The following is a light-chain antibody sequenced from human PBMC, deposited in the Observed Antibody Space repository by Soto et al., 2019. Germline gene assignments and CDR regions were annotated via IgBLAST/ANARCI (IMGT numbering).Light chain of an antibody. V-gene: IGLV2-8*01. J-gene: IGLJ1*01. Sequence: QSVLTQPPSASGSPGQSVTISCTGTRSDVGGYDYVSWYQQHPGQAPKLMIFEVSQRPSGVPDRFSASKSGNTASLTVSALQAEDDADYFCSSYAGSSNDVFGTGTKATVL. CDR3: SSYAGSSNDV. CDR2: EVS. CDR1: RSDVGGYDY.